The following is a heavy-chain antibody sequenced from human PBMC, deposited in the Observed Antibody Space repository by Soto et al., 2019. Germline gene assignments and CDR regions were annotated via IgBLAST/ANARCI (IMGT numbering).Heavy chain of an antibody. CDR3: ACPRAEGGRCDCLDG. V-gene: IGHV3-48*03. CDR2: ISSSGSTI. CDR1: GFTFSSSE. J-gene: IGHJ6*02. Sequence: PGGSLRLSCAASGFTFSSSEMNWVRQAPGKGLEWVSYISSSGSTIYYADSVKRRFTISRDNAKNSLYLQMNSMRAEDTAVYYFACPRAEGGRCDCLDGWGQGTTVTVSS. D-gene: IGHD2-21*02.